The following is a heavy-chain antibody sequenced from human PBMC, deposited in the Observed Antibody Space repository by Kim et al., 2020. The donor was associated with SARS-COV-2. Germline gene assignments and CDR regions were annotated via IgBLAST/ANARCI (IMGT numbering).Heavy chain of an antibody. CDR3: VNAADGDYRPREY. V-gene: IGHV3-23*05. J-gene: IGHJ4*02. Sequence: ADSVKGRFTISVDNAKITLYLQMNSLRAEDTALYYCVNAADGDYRPREYWGQGALVTVSS. D-gene: IGHD2-21*01.